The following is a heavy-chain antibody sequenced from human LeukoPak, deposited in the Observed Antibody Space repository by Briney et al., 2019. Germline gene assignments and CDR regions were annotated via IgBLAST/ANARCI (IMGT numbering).Heavy chain of an antibody. J-gene: IGHJ3*02. V-gene: IGHV3-23*01. CDR3: AKGTGVRGALGAFDI. Sequence: GGSLRLSCAASGFTFSSYAMSWVRQAPGKGLEWASAISGSGGSTYYADSVKGRFTISRDNSKNTLYLQMNSLRAEDTAVYYCAKGTGVRGALGAFDIWGQGTMVTVSS. CDR1: GFTFSSYA. CDR2: ISGSGGST. D-gene: IGHD3-10*01.